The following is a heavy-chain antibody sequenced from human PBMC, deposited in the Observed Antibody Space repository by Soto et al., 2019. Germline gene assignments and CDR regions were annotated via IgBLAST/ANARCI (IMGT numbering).Heavy chain of an antibody. CDR3: VRSRYAYGFDF. CDR2: VKPDGTDK. D-gene: IGHD4-17*01. Sequence: LRLSCTASGFTFSNFWMNWVRQTPGKGLEWVANVKPDGTDKYYLSSVRGRFTISRDNAKNSVVLQMNSLKVDDMGLYFCVRSRYAYGFDFWGQGRLVTVSS. CDR1: GFTFSNFW. V-gene: IGHV3-7*01. J-gene: IGHJ4*02.